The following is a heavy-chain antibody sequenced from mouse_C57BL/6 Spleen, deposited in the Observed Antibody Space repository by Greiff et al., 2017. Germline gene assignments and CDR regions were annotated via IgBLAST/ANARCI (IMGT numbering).Heavy chain of an antibody. J-gene: IGHJ1*03. V-gene: IGHV5-4*01. CDR1: GFTFSSYA. D-gene: IGHD1-1*01. CDR2: ISDGGSYT. Sequence: DVMLVESGGGLVKPGGSLKLSCAASGFTFSSYAMSWVRQTPEKRLEWVATISDGGSYTYYPDNVKGRFTISRDNAKNNLYLQMSHLKSEDTAMYYCARDLHYYGSRGYFDVWGTGTTVTVSS. CDR3: ARDLHYYGSRGYFDV.